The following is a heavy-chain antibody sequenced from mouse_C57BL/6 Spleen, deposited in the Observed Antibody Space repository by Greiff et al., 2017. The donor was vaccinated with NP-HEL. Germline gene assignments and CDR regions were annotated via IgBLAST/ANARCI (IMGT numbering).Heavy chain of an antibody. J-gene: IGHJ3*01. V-gene: IGHV1-39*01. CDR1: GYSFTDYN. Sequence: EVQLQQSGPELVKPGASVKISCKASGYSFTDYNMNWVKQSNGKSLEWIGVINPNYGTTSYNQKFKGKATLTVDQASSTAYMQLNSLTSEDSAVYYCARSHYYGSSYVRPAWFAYWGQGTLVTVSA. D-gene: IGHD1-1*01. CDR3: ARSHYYGSSYVRPAWFAY. CDR2: INPNYGTT.